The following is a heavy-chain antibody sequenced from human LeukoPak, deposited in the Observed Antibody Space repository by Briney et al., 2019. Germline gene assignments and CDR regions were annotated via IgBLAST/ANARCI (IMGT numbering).Heavy chain of an antibody. CDR2: ISSSSTI. D-gene: IGHD2-2*01. J-gene: IGHJ4*02. CDR1: GFTFSSYS. Sequence: PGGSLRLSCAASGFTFSSYSMNWVRQAPGKGLEWVSYISSSSTIYYADSVKGRFTISRDNAKSSLYLQMNSLRAEDTAVYYCARGYYARLDYWGQGTLVIVSS. V-gene: IGHV3-48*01. CDR3: ARGYYARLDY.